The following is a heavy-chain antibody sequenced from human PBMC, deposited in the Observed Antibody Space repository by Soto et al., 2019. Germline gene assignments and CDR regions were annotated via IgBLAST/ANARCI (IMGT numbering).Heavy chain of an antibody. Sequence: SETLSLTCTVSGGSISSYYWSWIRQPPGKGLKWIGYIYYSGSTNYNPSLKSRVTISVDTSKNQLSLKLSSVTAADTAVYYCARIYGSGSYFMDVWGKGTTVTVSS. J-gene: IGHJ6*04. V-gene: IGHV4-59*01. CDR1: GGSISSYY. CDR2: IYYSGST. D-gene: IGHD3-10*01. CDR3: ARIYGSGSYFMDV.